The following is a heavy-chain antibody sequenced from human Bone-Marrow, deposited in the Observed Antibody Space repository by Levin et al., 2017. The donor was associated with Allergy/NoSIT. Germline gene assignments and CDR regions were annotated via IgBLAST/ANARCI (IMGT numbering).Heavy chain of an antibody. CDR1: GFIFKNYA. V-gene: IGHV3-23*01. D-gene: IGHD5-18*01. CDR3: AANVDAAMFDY. J-gene: IGHJ4*02. Sequence: PGGSLRLSCAASGFIFKNYAMNWVRQAPGKGLEWVSAISESGRHTFYADSVKGRFTISRDNSRNTLYLQMNGLRAEDTAVYYCAANVDAAMFDYWGQGTRVTVSS. CDR2: ISESGRHT.